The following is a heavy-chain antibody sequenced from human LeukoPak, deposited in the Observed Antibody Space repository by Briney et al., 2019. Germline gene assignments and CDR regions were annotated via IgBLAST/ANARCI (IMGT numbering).Heavy chain of an antibody. CDR1: GYSISSGYY. D-gene: IGHD3-22*01. V-gene: IGHV4-38-2*02. CDR3: AREDSRGYPGGGKYSQH. J-gene: IGHJ1*01. CDR2: IYHSGST. Sequence: SETLSLTCTVSGYSISSGYYWGWIRQPPGKGLEWIGSIYHSGSTYYNPSLKSRVTISVDTSKNQFSLKLSSVTAADTAVYYCAREDSRGYPGGGKYSQHWGQGTLAKVSS.